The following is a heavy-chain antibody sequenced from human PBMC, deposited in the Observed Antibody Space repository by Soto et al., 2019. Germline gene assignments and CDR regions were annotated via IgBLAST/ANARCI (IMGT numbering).Heavy chain of an antibody. D-gene: IGHD3-3*01. CDR2: ISAYNGNT. CDR1: GYTFSSYG. J-gene: IGHJ4*02. V-gene: IGHV1-18*01. CDR3: ARTLNEWLLGLE. Sequence: QVKLVQSGGEVKKPGASVKISCKASGYTFSSYGISWVRKAPGQGLEWMGWISAYNGNTNYAQKFQGRVTMTTETSTSTAYMELRSPRSDDTAIYYCARTLNEWLLGLEWGQGTLVTVSS.